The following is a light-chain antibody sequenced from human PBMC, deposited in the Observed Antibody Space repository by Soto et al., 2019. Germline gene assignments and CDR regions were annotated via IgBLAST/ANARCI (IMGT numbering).Light chain of an antibody. CDR2: EVS. Sequence: QSALTQPASVSGSPGQSITISCTGTSSDVGSYNLVSWYQQHPGKAPKLMIYEVSKRPSGVSNRFSGSKSGNTASLTISGLQAEDEADYDCCSYAGSSTPYYVFGTGTKLTVL. CDR3: CSYAGSSTPYYV. CDR1: SSDVGSYNL. V-gene: IGLV2-23*02. J-gene: IGLJ1*01.